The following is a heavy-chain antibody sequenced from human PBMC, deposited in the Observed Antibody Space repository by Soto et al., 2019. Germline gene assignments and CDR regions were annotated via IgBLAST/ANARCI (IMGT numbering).Heavy chain of an antibody. Sequence: QITLKESGPTLVKPTQTLTLTCTFSGFSLSTSGVGVGWIRQPPGKALEWLALIYWDDDKRYSPSLKSRLTIXKXXSKNQVVLTMTNMDPVDTATYYCANSSTPDFDFDYWGQGTLVTVSS. CDR3: ANSSTPDFDFDY. CDR1: GFSLSTSGVG. V-gene: IGHV2-5*02. J-gene: IGHJ4*02. CDR2: IYWDDDK. D-gene: IGHD2-2*01.